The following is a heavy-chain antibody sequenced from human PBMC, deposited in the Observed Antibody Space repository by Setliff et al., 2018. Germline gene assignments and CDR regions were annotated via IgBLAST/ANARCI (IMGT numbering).Heavy chain of an antibody. CDR3: ARGGVTAVWDLTD. CDR2: VNYSAST. J-gene: IGHJ4*02. CDR1: GGSFSGYY. Sequence: PSETLSLTCAVCGGSFSGYYWSWVRQPPGKGLEWIGEVNYSASTSHNPSLKSRVTISVDTSKKHSSLKLTSVTAAVTAVYYCARGGVTAVWDLTDWGQGTLVTVSS. V-gene: IGHV4-34*01. D-gene: IGHD2-21*02.